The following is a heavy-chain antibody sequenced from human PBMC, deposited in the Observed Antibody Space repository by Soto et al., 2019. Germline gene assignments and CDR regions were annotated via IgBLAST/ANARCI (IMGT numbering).Heavy chain of an antibody. CDR2: ISADNGNT. J-gene: IGHJ3*02. CDR1: GYTFTSYG. V-gene: IGHV1-18*01. D-gene: IGHD1-26*01. Sequence: ASVKVSCKASGYTFTSYGIRWVRQAPGQGLEWMGWISADNGNTNYAQKLQGRVTITTDTSASTAYMELSSLRSEDTAVYYCARDRSGTYLTNAFDIWGQGTMVTVSS. CDR3: ARDRSGTYLTNAFDI.